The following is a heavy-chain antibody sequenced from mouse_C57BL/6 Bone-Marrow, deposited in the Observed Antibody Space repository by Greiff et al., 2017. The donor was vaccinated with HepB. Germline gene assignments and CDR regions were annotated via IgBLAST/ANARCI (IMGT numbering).Heavy chain of an antibody. V-gene: IGHV3-6*01. CDR3: ARKGPKGYFDY. D-gene: IGHD6-5*01. J-gene: IGHJ2*01. Sequence: EVQLQQSGPGLVKPSQSLSLTCSVTGYSITSGYYWNWIRQFPGNKLEWMGYISYDGSNNYNPSLKNRISITRDTSKNQFFLKLNSVTTEDTATYYCARKGPKGYFDYWGQGTTLTVSS. CDR1: GYSITSGYY. CDR2: ISYDGSN.